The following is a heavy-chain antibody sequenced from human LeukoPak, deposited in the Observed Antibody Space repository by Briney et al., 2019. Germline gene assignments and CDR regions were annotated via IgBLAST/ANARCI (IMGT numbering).Heavy chain of an antibody. Sequence: SETLSLPFTVSGVSLSGIDHVWGSIRQPPRTCLEWGGYIAYRGTTYYNPSLHGRVNMSRDTSNTQFPLNLNAVTAAHTAHYCFGGGLGYCSSTRCPPDSWGQGTLVTVSS. CDR3: GGGLGYCSSTRCPPDS. J-gene: IGHJ5*01. D-gene: IGHD2-2*01. CDR2: IAYRGTT. V-gene: IGHV4-30-4*01. CDR1: GVSLSGIDHV.